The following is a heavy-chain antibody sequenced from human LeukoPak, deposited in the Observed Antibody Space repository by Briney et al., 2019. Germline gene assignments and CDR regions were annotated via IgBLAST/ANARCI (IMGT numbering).Heavy chain of an antibody. V-gene: IGHV4-4*02. J-gene: IGHJ4*02. D-gene: IGHD4-23*01. CDR1: SGSISNNNW. CDR2: IFHSGGT. CDR3: ARGGGTPTTVVTPLDY. Sequence: PSGTLSLTCTVSSGSISNNNWWSWVRQPPGKGLEWIGEIFHSGGTNYSPSLRSRVTISVDKSKNQFSLKLNSVTAADTAVYYCARGGGTPTTVVTPLDYWGQGTLVTVSS.